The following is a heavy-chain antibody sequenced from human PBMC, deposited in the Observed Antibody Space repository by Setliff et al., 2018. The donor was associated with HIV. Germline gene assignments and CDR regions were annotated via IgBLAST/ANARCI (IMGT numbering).Heavy chain of an antibody. D-gene: IGHD2-15*01. V-gene: IGHV1-46*01. CDR3: ARAGVVVAATSYYYGMGV. CDR2: INPSGGST. CDR1: GYTFTSYY. Sequence: GASVKVSCKASGYTFTSYYMHWVRQAPGQGLEWMGIINPSGGSTSYAQKFQGRVTMTRDTSTSTVYMELSSLRSEDTAVYYCARAGVVVAATSYYYGMGVWGQGTTVTVSS. J-gene: IGHJ6*02.